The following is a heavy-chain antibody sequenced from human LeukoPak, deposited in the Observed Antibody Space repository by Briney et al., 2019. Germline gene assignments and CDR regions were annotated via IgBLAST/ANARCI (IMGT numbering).Heavy chain of an antibody. D-gene: IGHD3/OR15-3a*01. CDR3: ATVAPEDYYFDY. CDR1: RYTLTELS. Sequence: ASVKVSCKVSRYTLTELSMHWVRQAPGKGLEWMGGFDPEDGETIYAQKFQGRVAMTEDTSTDTAYMELSSLRSEDTAVYYCATVAPEDYYFDYWGQGTLVTVSS. J-gene: IGHJ4*02. CDR2: FDPEDGET. V-gene: IGHV1-24*01.